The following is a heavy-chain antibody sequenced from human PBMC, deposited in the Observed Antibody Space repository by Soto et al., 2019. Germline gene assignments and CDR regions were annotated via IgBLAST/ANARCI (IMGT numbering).Heavy chain of an antibody. CDR2: IYYSGST. CDR1: GGAISSADYY. D-gene: IGHD2-2*01. V-gene: IGHV4-30-4*01. Sequence: SETLSLTCTVSGGAISSADYYWIWIRQPPGKGLEWIGYIYYSGSTYYNPSLKSRVTISVDTSKNQFSLKLSSVTAADTAVYYCARSYAAADAYNWFDPWGQGTLVTVSS. J-gene: IGHJ5*02. CDR3: ARSYAAADAYNWFDP.